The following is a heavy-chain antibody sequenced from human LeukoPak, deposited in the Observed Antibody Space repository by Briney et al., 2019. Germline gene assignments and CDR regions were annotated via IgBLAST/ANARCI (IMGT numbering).Heavy chain of an antibody. Sequence: GGSLRLSCAASGFTFDDYDMSWVRQVPGKGLEWVAVISYDGSNKYYADSVKGRFTISRDNSKNTLYLQMNSLRAEDTAVYYCARGFWSGYWDYWGQGTLVTVSS. CDR3: ARGFWSGYWDY. CDR1: GFTFDDYD. D-gene: IGHD3-3*01. CDR2: ISYDGSNK. J-gene: IGHJ4*02. V-gene: IGHV3-30*03.